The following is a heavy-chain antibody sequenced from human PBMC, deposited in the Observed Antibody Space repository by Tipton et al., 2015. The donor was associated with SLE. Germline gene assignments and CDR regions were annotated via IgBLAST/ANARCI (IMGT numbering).Heavy chain of an antibody. CDR1: GFTFSSYS. Sequence: GSLRLSCAASGFTFSSYSMNWVRQAPGKGLEWVSSISSSSSYIYYADSVKGRFTISRDNAKNSLYLQMNSLRAEDTAVYYCAKARYSSGWLVDYWGQGTTVTVSS. J-gene: IGHJ4*02. V-gene: IGHV3-21*04. D-gene: IGHD6-19*01. CDR2: ISSSSSYI. CDR3: AKARYSSGWLVDY.